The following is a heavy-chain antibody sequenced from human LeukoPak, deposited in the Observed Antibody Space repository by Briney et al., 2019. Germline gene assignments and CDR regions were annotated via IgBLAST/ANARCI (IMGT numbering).Heavy chain of an antibody. D-gene: IGHD2-21*02. CDR3: ARDLGDYYFDY. V-gene: IGHV1-2*02. CDR2: INPNSGGT. Sequence: ASVKVSCKAAGYTFTGYYMHWVRQGPGQGLAWMGWINPNSGGTNYAQKFQGRVTMTRDTSISTAYMELSRLRSDDTAVYYCARDLGDYYFDYWGQGTLVTVSS. J-gene: IGHJ4*02. CDR1: GYTFTGYY.